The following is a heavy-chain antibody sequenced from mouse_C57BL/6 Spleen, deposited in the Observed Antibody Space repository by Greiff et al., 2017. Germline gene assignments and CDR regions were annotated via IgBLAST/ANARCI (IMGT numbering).Heavy chain of an antibody. J-gene: IGHJ1*03. CDR1: GYTFTSYW. Sequence: QVQLQQPGTELVKPGASVKLSCKASGYTFTSYWMHWVKQRPGQGLEWIGNINPSNGGTIYNEKFKSKATLTVDKTASTADMQLSSLTSEDSAVYYCARERGYYGSSVLSFDVWGTGTTVTVSS. D-gene: IGHD1-1*01. V-gene: IGHV1-53*01. CDR3: ARERGYYGSSVLSFDV. CDR2: INPSNGGT.